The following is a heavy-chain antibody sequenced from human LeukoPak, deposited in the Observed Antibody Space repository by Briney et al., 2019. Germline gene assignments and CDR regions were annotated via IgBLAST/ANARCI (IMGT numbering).Heavy chain of an antibody. J-gene: IGHJ6*03. V-gene: IGHV4-59*01. CDR2: IYYSGST. Sequence: PSETLSLTCTVSGGSLSSYYWSWLRQPPGKGLEWIGYIYYSGSTNYNPSLKSRVTISVDTSKNQFSLKLSSVTAADTAVYYCARTTEGGYTYDYFYYYYMDVWGKGTTVTISS. D-gene: IGHD5-18*01. CDR3: ARTTEGGYTYDYFYYYYMDV. CDR1: GGSLSSYY.